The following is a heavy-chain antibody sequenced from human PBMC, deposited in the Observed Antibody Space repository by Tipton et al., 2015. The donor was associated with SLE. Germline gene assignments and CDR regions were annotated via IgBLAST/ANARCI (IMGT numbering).Heavy chain of an antibody. CDR3: ASGGDGSGSHYLGGWFDP. CDR1: GGSISSSSYY. CDR2: IYTSGST. Sequence: TLSLTCTVSGGSISSSSYYWSWIRQSPGKGLEWIGYIYTSGSTNYNPALKSRVTISADTSKNQFSLKLSSVTAADTAVYYCASGGDGSGSHYLGGWFDPWGRGTLVTVSS. J-gene: IGHJ5*02. D-gene: IGHD3-10*01. V-gene: IGHV4-61*09.